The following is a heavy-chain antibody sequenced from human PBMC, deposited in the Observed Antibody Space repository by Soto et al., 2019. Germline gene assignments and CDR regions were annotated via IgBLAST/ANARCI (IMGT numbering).Heavy chain of an antibody. CDR1: GFTISSYS. V-gene: IGHV3-30-3*01. Sequence: GGSLRLSCAPSGFTISSYSMQWVRPAPGKGLEWVAVISYDGSNKYYADSVKGRFTISRDNSKNTLYLQMNSLRAEDTAVYYCARSLTIFGVVIIPYYYYGMDVWGQGTTVTVSS. D-gene: IGHD3-3*01. J-gene: IGHJ6*02. CDR2: ISYDGSNK. CDR3: ARSLTIFGVVIIPYYYYGMDV.